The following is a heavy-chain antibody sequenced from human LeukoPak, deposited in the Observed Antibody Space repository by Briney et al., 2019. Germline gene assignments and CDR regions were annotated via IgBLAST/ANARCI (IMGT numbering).Heavy chain of an antibody. D-gene: IGHD6-19*01. Sequence: GGSLRLSCAASGFNFRDHWMDWVRQAPGKGLEWVGHIKTDGSETYYLDSLRGRFSISRDNTNNALYLQMNSLRVEDTAVYYCVKNNGWFHLAQWGQGTLVTVSS. V-gene: IGHV3-7*03. CDR3: VKNNGWFHLAQ. CDR2: IKTDGSET. CDR1: GFNFRDHW. J-gene: IGHJ4*02.